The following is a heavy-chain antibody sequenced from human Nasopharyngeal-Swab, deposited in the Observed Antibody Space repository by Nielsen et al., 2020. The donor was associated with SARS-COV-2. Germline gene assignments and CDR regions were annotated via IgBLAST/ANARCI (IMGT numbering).Heavy chain of an antibody. CDR1: GYTFTSYA. CDR2: INTNTGNP. Sequence: SVQVSCKASGYTFTSYAMNWVRQAPGQGLEWMGWINTNTGNPTYAQGFTGRFVFSLDTSVSTAYLQLSSLKAEDTAVYYCARGRAIAVGGTWGYNWFDPWGQGTLVTVSS. J-gene: IGHJ5*02. D-gene: IGHD6-19*01. CDR3: ARGRAIAVGGTWGYNWFDP. V-gene: IGHV7-4-1*02.